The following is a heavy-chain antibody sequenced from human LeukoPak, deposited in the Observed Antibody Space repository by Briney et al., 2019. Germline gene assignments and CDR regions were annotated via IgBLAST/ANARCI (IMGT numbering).Heavy chain of an antibody. CDR1: GFTFSSYW. CDR2: IKQDGSEK. V-gene: IGHV3-7*01. CDR3: ARHNRDSSSWWGRPYYYMDV. Sequence: PGGSLRLSCAASGFTFSSYWMSWVRQAPGKGLEWVANIKQDGSEKYYVDSVKGRFTISRDNTKNSLYLQMNSLRAEETAVSHCARHNRDSSSWWGRPYYYMDVGGKGSTASVSS. D-gene: IGHD6-13*01. J-gene: IGHJ6*03.